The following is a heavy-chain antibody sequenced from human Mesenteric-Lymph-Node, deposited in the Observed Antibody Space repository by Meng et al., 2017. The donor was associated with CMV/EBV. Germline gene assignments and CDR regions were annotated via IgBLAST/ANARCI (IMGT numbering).Heavy chain of an antibody. J-gene: IGHJ4*02. CDR2: ISWNGGSI. CDR3: ARGLGDY. Sequence: GGSLRLSCAASGFTFSSYSMNWVRQAPGKGLEWVSGISWNGGSIGYADSVKGRFTISRDNAKNSLYLQMNSLRAEDTAVYYCARGLGDYWGQGTLVTVSS. CDR1: GFTFSSYS. V-gene: IGHV3-9*01.